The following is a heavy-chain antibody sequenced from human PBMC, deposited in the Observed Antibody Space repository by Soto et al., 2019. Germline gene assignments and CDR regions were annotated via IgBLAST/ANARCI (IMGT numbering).Heavy chain of an antibody. CDR3: AKDRSDFSFDY. J-gene: IGHJ4*02. CDR1: GFAFSSYG. Sequence: SLRLSCAAFGFAFSSYGMHWVRQAPGKGLEWVAVISYDGSNKYYADSVKGRFTISRDNSKNTLYLQMNSLRAEDTAVYYCAKDRSDFSFDYWGQGTLVTVSS. D-gene: IGHD3-16*02. CDR2: ISYDGSNK. V-gene: IGHV3-30*18.